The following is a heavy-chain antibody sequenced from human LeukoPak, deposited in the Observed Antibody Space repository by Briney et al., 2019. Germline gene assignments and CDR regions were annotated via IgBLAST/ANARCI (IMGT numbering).Heavy chain of an antibody. Sequence: GGSLRLSCAASGFTFSNYWMHWVRQAPGKGLVWVSRIKYDGSMTTYGHSVKGRFSNSRDNAKNTVDLQMNSLRAEDTAVYYCARGASSAYYVDYWGQGTLVSVSS. CDR1: GFTFSNYW. J-gene: IGHJ4*02. D-gene: IGHD3-22*01. CDR3: ARGASSAYYVDY. CDR2: IKYDGSMT. V-gene: IGHV3-74*01.